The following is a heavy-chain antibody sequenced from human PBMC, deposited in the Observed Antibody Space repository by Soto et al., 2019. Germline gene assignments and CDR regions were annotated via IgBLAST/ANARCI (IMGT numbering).Heavy chain of an antibody. CDR3: SRGDCSYCGADCYSDH. CDR1: GFTFNNYA. CDR2: ISGSGGTT. J-gene: IGHJ5*02. V-gene: IGHV3-23*01. Sequence: EVQLLGSGGGLVQPGGSLRLSCAASGFTFNNYAMNWVRQAPGKGLEWVSGISGSGGTTYYADSVKGRFTISRDNSRNTLYLQMISLRAGDTSGYYCSRGDCSYCGADCYSDHWGQGTLVTVSS. D-gene: IGHD2-21*02.